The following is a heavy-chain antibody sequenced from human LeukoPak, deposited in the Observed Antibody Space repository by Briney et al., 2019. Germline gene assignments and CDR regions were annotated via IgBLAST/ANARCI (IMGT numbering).Heavy chain of an antibody. CDR2: INGSGDTT. J-gene: IGHJ4*02. V-gene: IGHV3-23*01. Sequence: PGGSLRLSCAASGFTFSSYAMNWVRQAPGKGLEWVSFINGSGDTTYYADSVKGRFTISRDSSKNTLYLQMNSLRAEDTAVYYCAKSRGESRGASNYWGQGTLVTVSS. D-gene: IGHD1-26*01. CDR3: AKSRGESRGASNY. CDR1: GFTFSSYA.